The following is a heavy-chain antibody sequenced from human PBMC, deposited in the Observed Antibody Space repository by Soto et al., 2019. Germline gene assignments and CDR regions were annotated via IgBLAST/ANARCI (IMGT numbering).Heavy chain of an antibody. Sequence: PGESLKISCKGSGYSFTSYWIGWVRQMPGKGLEWMGIIYPGDSDTRYSPSFQGQVTISADKSISTAYLQWSSLKASDTAMYYCARLRIAAAGGNWFDPWGQGTLVTVSS. V-gene: IGHV5-51*01. D-gene: IGHD6-13*01. CDR1: GYSFTSYW. J-gene: IGHJ5*02. CDR2: IYPGDSDT. CDR3: ARLRIAAAGGNWFDP.